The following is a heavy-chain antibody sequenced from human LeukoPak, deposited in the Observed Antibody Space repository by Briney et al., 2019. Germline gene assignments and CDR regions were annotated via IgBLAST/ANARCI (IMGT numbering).Heavy chain of an antibody. D-gene: IGHD6-19*01. CDR2: ISYDGSNK. CDR1: GFTFSSYG. J-gene: IGHJ4*02. V-gene: IGHV3-30*18. Sequence: GGSLRLSCAASGFTFSSYGMHWVRQAPGKGLEWVAVISYDGSNKYYADSVKGRFTISGDNSKNTLYLQMNSLRAEDTAVYYCAKLDYPGSGWYGPLDYWGQGTLVTVSS. CDR3: AKLDYPGSGWYGPLDY.